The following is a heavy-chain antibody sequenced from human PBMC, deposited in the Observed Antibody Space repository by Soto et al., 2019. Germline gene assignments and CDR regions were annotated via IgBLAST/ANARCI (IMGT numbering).Heavy chain of an antibody. J-gene: IGHJ6*02. D-gene: IGHD6-13*01. CDR1: GGTFSSYA. CDR2: IIPIFGTA. V-gene: IGHV1-69*01. CDR3: AILLKAAAGTRWNGMDV. Sequence: QVQLVQSGAEVMKPGSSVKVSCKASGGTFSSYAISWVRQAPGQGLEWMGGIIPIFGTANYAQKFQGRVTITADESTSTAYMELSSLRSEDTAVYYCAILLKAAAGTRWNGMDVWGQGTTVTVSS.